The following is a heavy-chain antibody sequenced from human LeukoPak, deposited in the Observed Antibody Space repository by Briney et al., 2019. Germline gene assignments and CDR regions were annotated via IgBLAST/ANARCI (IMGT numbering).Heavy chain of an antibody. CDR1: GYTFPSYF. CDR3: ARTAARRFDY. J-gene: IGHJ4*02. Sequence: ASVKVSCKASGYTFPSYFMHWVRQAPGQGLEWMGIINPTGDSTTYAQKFQGRVTMTRDTSTSTVYMELSSLRSDDTAVYYCARTAARRFDYWGQGTLVTVSP. CDR2: INPTGDST. D-gene: IGHD6-6*01. V-gene: IGHV1-46*01.